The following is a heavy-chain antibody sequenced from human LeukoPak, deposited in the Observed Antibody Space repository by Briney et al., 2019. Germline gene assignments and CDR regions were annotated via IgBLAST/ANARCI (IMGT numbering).Heavy chain of an antibody. V-gene: IGHV4-59*01. CDR2: IYYSGST. D-gene: IGHD3-3*01. J-gene: IGHJ3*02. CDR1: GGSISSYY. CDR3: ARGNDFWRNSFDI. Sequence: SETLSLTCTVSGGSISSYYWSWIRQPPGKGLEWIGYIYYSGSTNYNPSLKSRVTISVDTSKNQFSLKLSSVTAADTAVYYCARGNDFWRNSFDIWGQGTMVTVSS.